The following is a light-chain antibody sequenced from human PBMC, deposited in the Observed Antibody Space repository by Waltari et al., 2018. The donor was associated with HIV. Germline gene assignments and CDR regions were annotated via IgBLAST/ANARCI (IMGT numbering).Light chain of an antibody. Sequence: QSVVTQPPSASGTPGQRVTISCSGSSSNIGSNTVHWYQQLPGTAPKLLIYSNKQRPSGVPDRFSGSKSGTSASLAISGLQSEDEADYYCAAWDDSLNGNVFGTGTKVTVL. CDR3: AAWDDSLNGNV. CDR1: SSNIGSNT. CDR2: SNK. J-gene: IGLJ1*01. V-gene: IGLV1-44*01.